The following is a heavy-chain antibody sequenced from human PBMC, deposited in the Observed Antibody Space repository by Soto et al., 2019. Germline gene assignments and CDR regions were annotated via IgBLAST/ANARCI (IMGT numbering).Heavy chain of an antibody. Sequence: EVQLLESGGTLVQVGGSLRLSCVASGFSFSNYAVTWVRQAPGKGLEWVSAISGSGAGTYYADSVKSRFTISRDNSKNTVHLKLNSVRVEDTAVYHCAKRIKSGSKNVGTAMDVWGQGTTVTVS. CDR2: ISGSGAGT. J-gene: IGHJ6*02. D-gene: IGHD1-26*01. CDR1: GFSFSNYA. CDR3: AKRIKSGSKNVGTAMDV. V-gene: IGHV3-23*01.